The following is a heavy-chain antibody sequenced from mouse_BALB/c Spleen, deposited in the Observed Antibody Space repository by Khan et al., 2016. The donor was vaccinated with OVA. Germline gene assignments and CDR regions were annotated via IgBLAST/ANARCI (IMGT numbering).Heavy chain of an antibody. CDR3: ARQPYYHYYVMDY. CDR1: GFSLTNYG. CDR2: IWSDGST. Sequence: QVQLKESGPGLVAPSQSLSITCTISGFSLTNYGVHWVRLPPGKGLEWLVVIWSDGSTTYNSALKSRLSISKDNSKSQVFLKMNSLQTDDPAMYYCARQPYYHYYVMDYWGQGTSVTVSS. D-gene: IGHD2-10*01. V-gene: IGHV2-6-1*01. J-gene: IGHJ4*01.